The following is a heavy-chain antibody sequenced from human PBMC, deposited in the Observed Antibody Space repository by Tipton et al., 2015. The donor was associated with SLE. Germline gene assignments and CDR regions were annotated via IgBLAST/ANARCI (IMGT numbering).Heavy chain of an antibody. Sequence: TLSLTCAVYGGSFSGYYWSWIRQPPGKGLEWIGEISHSGSTNYNPSLKSRVTISVDTSKNQFSLKLSSVTAADTAVYYCARGGPVRYSSSWYFDYWGQGTLVTVSS. V-gene: IGHV4-34*01. CDR2: ISHSGST. CDR1: GGSFSGYY. CDR3: ARGGPVRYSSSWYFDY. D-gene: IGHD6-13*01. J-gene: IGHJ4*02.